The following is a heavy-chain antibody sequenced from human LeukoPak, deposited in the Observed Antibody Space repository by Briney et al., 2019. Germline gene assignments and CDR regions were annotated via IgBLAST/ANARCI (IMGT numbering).Heavy chain of an antibody. J-gene: IGHJ4*02. CDR3: ARVGRLSGSYLFDY. CDR2: IYYSGST. V-gene: IGHV4-59*08. Sequence: PSETPSLTCTVSGGSISSYYWSWIRQPPGKGLEWIGYIYYSGSTNYNPSLKSRVTISVDTSKNQFSLKLSSVTAADTAVYYCARVGRLSGSYLFDYWGQGTLVTVSS. D-gene: IGHD1-26*01. CDR1: GGSISSYY.